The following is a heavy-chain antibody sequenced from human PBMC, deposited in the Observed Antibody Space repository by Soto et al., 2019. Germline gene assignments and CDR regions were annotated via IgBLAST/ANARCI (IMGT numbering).Heavy chain of an antibody. CDR3: ARVGYGSGSSLD. D-gene: IGHD3-10*01. V-gene: IGHV4-59*01. CDR1: GGSISSYY. Sequence: QVQLQESGPGLVKPSETLSLTCTVSGGSISSYYWSWIRQPPGKGLEWIGYIYYSGSTNYNPSLKSRVTISVDTSKNQFSLKLSSVTAADTAVYYCARVGYGSGSSLDWGQGTLVTVSS. J-gene: IGHJ4*01. CDR2: IYYSGST.